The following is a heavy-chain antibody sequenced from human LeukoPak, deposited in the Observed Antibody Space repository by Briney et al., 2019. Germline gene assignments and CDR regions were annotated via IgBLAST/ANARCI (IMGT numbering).Heavy chain of an antibody. V-gene: IGHV3-30*03. CDR3: VRDGGVSGYDLLDY. Sequence: HPGRSLRLSCAASGFTFSTYGMHWVRQAPGKGLGWVAVISYDGSNKNYADSVKARFTISRDNAKSSVSLHMNSLRAEDTAVYYCVRDGGVSGYDLLDYWGQGTLVTVSS. D-gene: IGHD5-12*01. J-gene: IGHJ4*02. CDR2: ISYDGSNK. CDR1: GFTFSTYG.